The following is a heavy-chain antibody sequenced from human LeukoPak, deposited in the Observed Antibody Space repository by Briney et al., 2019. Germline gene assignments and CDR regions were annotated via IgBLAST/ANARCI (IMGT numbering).Heavy chain of an antibody. CDR2: ISYDGSNK. V-gene: IGHV3-30-3*01. J-gene: IGHJ4*02. CDR1: GFTFSSYA. Sequence: GGSLRLSCAASGFTFSSYAMHWVRQAPGKGLEWVAVISYDGSNKYYADSVKGRFTISRDNSKSTLYLQMNSLRAEDTAIYYCARYCTSTSCAFEYWGQGTLVTVSS. CDR3: ARYCTSTSCAFEY. D-gene: IGHD2-2*01.